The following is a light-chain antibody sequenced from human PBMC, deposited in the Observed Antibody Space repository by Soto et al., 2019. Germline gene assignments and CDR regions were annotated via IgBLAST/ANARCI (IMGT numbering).Light chain of an antibody. V-gene: IGLV2-14*01. J-gene: IGLJ1*01. CDR1: SSDVGGYNC. CDR3: SSYTSSSTLV. Sequence: SVLTQPASVSGSPGQSITISCTGTSSDVGGYNCVSWYQQHPGKAPKLMIYEVSNRPSGVSNRFSGSKSGNTASLTISGLQAEDEADYYSSSYTSSSTLVFGTGTKVTVL. CDR2: EVS.